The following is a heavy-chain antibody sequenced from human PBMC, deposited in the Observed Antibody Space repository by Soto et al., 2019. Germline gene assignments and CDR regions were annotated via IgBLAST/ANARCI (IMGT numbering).Heavy chain of an antibody. D-gene: IGHD3-3*01. CDR3: ARVHYDFWRSGYYYYYMDV. J-gene: IGHJ6*03. Sequence: ASVKVSCKASGYTFTSYGISWVRQAPGQGLEWMGWISAYNGNTNYAQKLQGRVTMTTDTSTSTAYMELRSLRSDDTAVYYCARVHYDFWRSGYYYYYMDVCGKGTTVTVS. CDR2: ISAYNGNT. V-gene: IGHV1-18*01. CDR1: GYTFTSYG.